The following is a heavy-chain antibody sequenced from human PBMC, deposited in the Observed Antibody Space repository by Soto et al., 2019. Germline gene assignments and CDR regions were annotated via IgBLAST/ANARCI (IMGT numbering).Heavy chain of an antibody. Sequence: EVQLVESGGGLVQPGGSLRLSCEGSGFTLSDHYIDWVRQAPGKGLEWLGRSRDKGQGYNTAYAASVKVRFTTSRDESKNSVDLQMKSLRTEDTAVYYCVRATYFSDSSVYTRCFDHWGKGTLVTVSS. CDR2: SRDKGQGYNT. V-gene: IGHV3-72*01. CDR1: GFTLSDHY. D-gene: IGHD3-22*01. J-gene: IGHJ5*02. CDR3: VRATYFSDSSVYTRCFDH.